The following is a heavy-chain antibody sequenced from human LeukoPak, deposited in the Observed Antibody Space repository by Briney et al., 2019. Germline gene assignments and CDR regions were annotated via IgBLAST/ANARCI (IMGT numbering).Heavy chain of an antibody. CDR2: ISGSGTGT. D-gene: IGHD6-19*01. CDR1: GFTFSSHA. CDR3: ATLPGVAVAGSFDY. V-gene: IGHV3-23*01. J-gene: IGHJ4*02. Sequence: GGSLRLSCAASGFTFSSHAMIWVRQAPGKGLEWVSAISGSGTGTNYADSVKGRFTISRDNSKNTLYLQMNTLKGEDTAVYYCATLPGVAVAGSFDYWGQGTLVTISS.